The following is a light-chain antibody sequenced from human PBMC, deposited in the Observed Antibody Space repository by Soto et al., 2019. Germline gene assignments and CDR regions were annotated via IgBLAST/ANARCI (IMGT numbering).Light chain of an antibody. V-gene: IGLV2-14*03. CDR3: SSYTSSSSYV. CDR2: DVS. J-gene: IGLJ1*01. Sequence: QSALTQPASVSGSPGQSITISCTGTSRDVGGYNDVSWYQPHPGKAPKLMIYDVSNRTSGVSNRFSGSKSGNTASLTISGLQSEDEADYYCSSYTSSSSYVFGTGTKVTVL. CDR1: SRDVGGYND.